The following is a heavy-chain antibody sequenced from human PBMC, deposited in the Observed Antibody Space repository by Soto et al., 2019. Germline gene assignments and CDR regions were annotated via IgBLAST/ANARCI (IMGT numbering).Heavy chain of an antibody. CDR3: AKAREEGWFDP. D-gene: IGHD1-26*01. CDR1: GFTFSSYG. Sequence: QVQLVESGGGVVQPGRSLRLSCAASGFTFSSYGMHWVRQAPGKGLEWVAVISYDGSNKYYADSVKGRFTISRDNSKNTLYLQMNSLRAEDTAVYYCAKAREEGWFDPWGQGTLVTVSS. J-gene: IGHJ5*02. V-gene: IGHV3-30*18. CDR2: ISYDGSNK.